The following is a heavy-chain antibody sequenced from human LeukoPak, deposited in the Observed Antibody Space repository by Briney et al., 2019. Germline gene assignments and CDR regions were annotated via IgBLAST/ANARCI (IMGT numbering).Heavy chain of an antibody. CDR2: ISYDGSNK. J-gene: IGHJ4*02. CDR1: GFTFSSYA. Sequence: GASLRLSCAASGFTFSSYAMSWVRQAPGKGLEWVAVISYDGSNKYYADSVKGRFTISRDNSKNTLYLQMNSLRAEDTAVYYCARLQIVVVTASTFDYWGQGTLVTVSS. V-gene: IGHV3-30-3*01. D-gene: IGHD2-21*02. CDR3: ARLQIVVVTASTFDY.